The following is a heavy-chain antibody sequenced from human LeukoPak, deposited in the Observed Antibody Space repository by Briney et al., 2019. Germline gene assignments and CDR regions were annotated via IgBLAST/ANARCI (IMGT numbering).Heavy chain of an antibody. CDR3: ARGVWFGEKNYYYYGMDV. Sequence: PSETLSLTCAVYGGSFSGYYWSWIRQRPGKGLEWIGEINLSGSTNYNPSLKSRVTISVDTSKNQFSLKLSSVTAADTAVYYCARGVWFGEKNYYYYGMDVWGQGTTVTVSS. CDR2: INLSGST. J-gene: IGHJ6*02. D-gene: IGHD3-10*01. V-gene: IGHV4-34*01. CDR1: GGSFSGYY.